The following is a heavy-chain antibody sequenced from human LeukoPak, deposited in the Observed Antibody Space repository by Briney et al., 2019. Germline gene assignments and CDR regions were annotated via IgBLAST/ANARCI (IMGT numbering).Heavy chain of an antibody. CDR3: ARGTPSSSGWLYYGMDV. CDR1: GFTFSSYA. D-gene: IGHD6-19*01. Sequence: GRSLRLSCAASGFTFSSYAMHWVRQAPGKGLEWVAVISYDGSNKYYADSVKGRFTISRNNSKNTLYLQMNSLRAEDTAVYYCARGTPSSSGWLYYGMDVWGQGTTVTVSS. CDR2: ISYDGSNK. J-gene: IGHJ6*02. V-gene: IGHV3-30-3*01.